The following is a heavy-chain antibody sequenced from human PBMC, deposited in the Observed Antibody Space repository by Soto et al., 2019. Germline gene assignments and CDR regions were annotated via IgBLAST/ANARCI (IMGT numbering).Heavy chain of an antibody. J-gene: IGHJ3*02. D-gene: IGHD2-2*01. CDR2: IVVGSGNT. V-gene: IGHV1-58*02. CDR3: AASDVVVPAAMPGDAFDI. CDR1: GFTFTSSA. Sequence: GASVKVSCKASGFTFTSSAMQCVRQARGQRLEWIGWIVVGSGNTNYAQKFQERVTITRDMSTSTAYMELSSLRSEDTAVYYCAASDVVVPAAMPGDAFDIWGQGTMVTVSS.